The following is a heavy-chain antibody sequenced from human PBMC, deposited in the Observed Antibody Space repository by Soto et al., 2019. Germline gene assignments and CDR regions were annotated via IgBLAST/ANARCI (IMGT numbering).Heavy chain of an antibody. D-gene: IGHD2-21*01. CDR2: INHSGST. J-gene: IGHJ4*02. Sequence: SETLSLTCAVYGGSFSGHFWSWIRQPPGKGLEWIGEINHSGSTNFNPSLKSRVTISVDTSKNQFSLKVNSLTAADTAVYYCARGISLIVEVQRDAPDKYYFDSWGQRTVVTVSS. V-gene: IGHV4-34*01. CDR3: ARGISLIVEVQRDAPDKYYFDS. CDR1: GGSFSGHF.